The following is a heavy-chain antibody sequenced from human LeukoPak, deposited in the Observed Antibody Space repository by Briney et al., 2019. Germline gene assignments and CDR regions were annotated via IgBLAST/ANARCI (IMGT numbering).Heavy chain of an antibody. CDR3: ARGYIYGSILDY. V-gene: IGHV1-18*03. CDR2: ISAYSGNT. Sequence: ASVKVSCKASGYTFTSLDIIWVRQAPGQGLGWMGWISAYSGNTKYSQEFQGRVTITRDTSASTAYMELSSLTSEDMAVYYCARGYIYGSILDYWGQGTLVTVSS. D-gene: IGHD5-18*01. CDR1: GYTFTSLD. J-gene: IGHJ4*02.